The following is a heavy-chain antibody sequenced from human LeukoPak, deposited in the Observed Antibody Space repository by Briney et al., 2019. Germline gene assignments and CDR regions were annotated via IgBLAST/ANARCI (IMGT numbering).Heavy chain of an antibody. V-gene: IGHV1-2*02. Sequence: ASVKVSCKASGYTFTGYYMHWVRQAPGQGLEWMGWINPNSGGTNYAQKFQGRVTVTRDTSIGTAYMELSRLRSDDTAVYYCARGTAGNTWIQLWFNDSFDYWAREPWSPSPQ. CDR3: ARGTAGNTWIQLWFNDSFDY. CDR2: INPNSGGT. D-gene: IGHD5-18*01. J-gene: IGHJ4*02. CDR1: GYTFTGYY.